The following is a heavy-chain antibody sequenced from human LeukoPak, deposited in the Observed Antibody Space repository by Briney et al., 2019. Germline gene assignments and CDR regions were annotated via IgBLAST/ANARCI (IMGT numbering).Heavy chain of an antibody. CDR3: ARTPDLGTDIVATIGYFDY. D-gene: IGHD5-12*01. Sequence: ASVKVSCKASGYTFTIYGISWVRQAPGQGLEWMGWISAYNGNTNYAQKLQGRVTMTTDTSTSTAYMELRSLRSDDTAVYYCARTPDLGTDIVATIGYFDYWGQGTLVTVSS. CDR1: GYTFTIYG. CDR2: ISAYNGNT. V-gene: IGHV1-18*01. J-gene: IGHJ4*02.